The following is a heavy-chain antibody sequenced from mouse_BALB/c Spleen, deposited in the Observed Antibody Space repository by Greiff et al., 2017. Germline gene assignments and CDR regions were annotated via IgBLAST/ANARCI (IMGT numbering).Heavy chain of an antibody. D-gene: IGHD2-14*01. CDR3: ARGRYYRYDEENAMDD. Sequence: EVKLMESGGGLVQPGGSRKLSCAASGFTFSSFGMHWVRQAPEKGLEWVAYISSGSSTIYYADTVKGRCTISRDNPKNTLFLQMTRLRSEDTAMYYCARGRYYRYDEENAMDDWGQGTSVTVSS. CDR1: GFTFSSFG. V-gene: IGHV5-17*02. CDR2: ISSGSSTI. J-gene: IGHJ4*01.